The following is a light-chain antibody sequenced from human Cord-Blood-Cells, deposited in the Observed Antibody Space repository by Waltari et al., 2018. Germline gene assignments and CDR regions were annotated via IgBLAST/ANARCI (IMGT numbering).Light chain of an antibody. CDR2: GNS. Sequence: QSVLTQPPSVSGAPGQRVTISCTGSSSNIGAGYDVHWYQQLPGTAPKLLIYGNSNRPSGVPDRFSGSNSGTSASLAITGLQAEYEADYYCQSYYSSLSGWVFGGGTKLTVL. CDR3: QSYYSSLSGWV. V-gene: IGLV1-40*01. J-gene: IGLJ3*02. CDR1: SSNIGAGYD.